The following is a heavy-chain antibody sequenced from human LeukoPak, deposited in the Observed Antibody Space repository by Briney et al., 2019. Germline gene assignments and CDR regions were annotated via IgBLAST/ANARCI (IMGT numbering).Heavy chain of an antibody. Sequence: PGGSLRLSCAASGFTFSSFWMTWVRQAPGEGLEWVANINGDGSKKTYVDSVKSRFTISRDNAKNSLYLQMSSLRAEDTAVYYCATAPAAADSCWGQGTLVAVSS. CDR2: INGDGSKK. CDR3: ATAPAAADSC. CDR1: GFTFSSFW. V-gene: IGHV3-7*01. D-gene: IGHD6-13*01. J-gene: IGHJ4*02.